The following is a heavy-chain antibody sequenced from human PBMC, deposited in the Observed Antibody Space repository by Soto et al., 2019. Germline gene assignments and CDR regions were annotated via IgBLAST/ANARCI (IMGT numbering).Heavy chain of an antibody. CDR3: ARGPRAPPPHDYGMDV. CDR1: GFTFSSHV. J-gene: IGHJ6*02. Sequence: EVQLLESGGGLVQPGGSLRLSCAASGFTFSSHVMNWVRQAPGKGLEWVAAISGGGGTTYYGDSVEGRFTMSRDNSKNXLYLQVHSLRADDTSVYYCARGPRAPPPHDYGMDVWCQGTTVTVSS. V-gene: IGHV3-23*01. CDR2: ISGGGGTT.